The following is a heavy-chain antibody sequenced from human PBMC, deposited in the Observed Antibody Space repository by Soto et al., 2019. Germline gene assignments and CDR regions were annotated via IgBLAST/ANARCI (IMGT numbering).Heavy chain of an antibody. Sequence: ASVKVSCKASGYIFTDYYMHWVRQAPGQELGWMGRINPNSGGTNYAQKLQGRVTMTRDTSTSTAYMELRSLRSDDTAVYYCAREGYDYVWGSYLNAFDIWGQGTMVTVSS. CDR3: AREGYDYVWGSYLNAFDI. D-gene: IGHD3-16*02. J-gene: IGHJ3*02. CDR1: GYIFTDYY. V-gene: IGHV1-2*06. CDR2: INPNSGGT.